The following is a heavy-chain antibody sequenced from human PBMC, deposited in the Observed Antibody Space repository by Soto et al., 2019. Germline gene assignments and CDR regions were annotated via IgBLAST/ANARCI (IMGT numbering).Heavy chain of an antibody. V-gene: IGHV1-3*05. J-gene: IGHJ4*02. CDR3: ARGQGGGASRGDY. CDR2: INAGNGNT. CDR1: GYTFTSYA. D-gene: IGHD2-2*01. Sequence: QVQLVQSGAEEKKPGASVKVSCKASGYTFTSYAMHWVRQAPGQRLEWMGWINAGNGNTKYSQKFQGRVTITRDTSESTAYRELSGLRSEDTAVYYCARGQGGGASRGDYWGQGTLVTVSS.